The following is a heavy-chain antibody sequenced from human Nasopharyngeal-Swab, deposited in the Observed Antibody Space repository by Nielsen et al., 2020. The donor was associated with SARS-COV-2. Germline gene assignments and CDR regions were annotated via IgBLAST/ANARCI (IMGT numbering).Heavy chain of an antibody. V-gene: IGHV4-59*05. Sequence: SETLSLTCSVSDGSISSYYWSWIRQPAGKGLEWIGSIYYSGSTYYNPSLKSRVTISVDTSKNQFSLKLSSVTAADTAVYYCARHGGWFGELADYYYGMDVWGQGTTVTVSS. CDR1: DGSISSYY. J-gene: IGHJ6*02. CDR3: ARHGGWFGELADYYYGMDV. D-gene: IGHD3-10*01. CDR2: IYYSGST.